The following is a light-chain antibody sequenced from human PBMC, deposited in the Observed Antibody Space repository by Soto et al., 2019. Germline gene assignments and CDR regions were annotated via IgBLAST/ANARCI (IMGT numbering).Light chain of an antibody. CDR2: RAS. CDR3: QQYGSSPLT. J-gene: IGKJ4*01. Sequence: EIVLTQSPGTLSLSPGERATLSCRASQSVSSDYLAWYQQKPGQTPKVLIYRASSRPTGIPEKFGGSGSGTDFTLTISRLEPEDFAVYYCQQYGSSPLTFGGGIKVEIK. V-gene: IGKV3-20*01. CDR1: QSVSSDY.